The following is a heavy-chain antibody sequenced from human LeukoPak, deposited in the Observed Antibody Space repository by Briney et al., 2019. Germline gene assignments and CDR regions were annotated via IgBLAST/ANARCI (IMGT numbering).Heavy chain of an antibody. CDR3: ARAGIAAAGTRRGFDY. CDR1: GYTFTGYY. V-gene: IGHV1-2*02. Sequence: GASVKVSCKASGYTFTGYYMHWVRQAPGQGLEWMGWINPNSGGTNYAQKFQGRVTMTRDTSISTAYMELSRLRSDDTAVYYCARAGIAAAGTRRGFDYWGQGTLVTVSS. D-gene: IGHD6-13*01. J-gene: IGHJ4*02. CDR2: INPNSGGT.